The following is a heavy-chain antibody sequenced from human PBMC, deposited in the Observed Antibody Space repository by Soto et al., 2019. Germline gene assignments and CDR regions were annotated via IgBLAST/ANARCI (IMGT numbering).Heavy chain of an antibody. CDR1: GFTFSTYA. J-gene: IGHJ4*02. D-gene: IGHD6-19*01. CDR2: IDYSGGTT. V-gene: IGHV3-23*01. CDR3: AKDATRTSGWYYSDY. Sequence: EVQLLESGGGLVQTGGSLRLSCAASGFTFSTYAMGWVRQAPGKGLEWVSVIDYSGGTTYYEDSVKGRFTISRDNSKNTLFLQMNSLRAEDTAVYYCAKDATRTSGWYYSDYWRQGALLTVSS.